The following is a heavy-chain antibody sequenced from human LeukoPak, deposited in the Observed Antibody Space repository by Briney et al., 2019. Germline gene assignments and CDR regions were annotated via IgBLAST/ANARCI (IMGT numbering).Heavy chain of an antibody. V-gene: IGHV3-48*01. Sequence: GGSLRLSCAASGFTFSSYSMNWVRQAPGKGLEWVSYISSSSNTIYYADSVKGRFTISRDNAKNSLYLQMNSLRAEDTAVYYCARDRGGAYDFWSGYYTGYFDYWGQGTLVPVSS. J-gene: IGHJ4*02. CDR2: ISSSSNTI. CDR3: ARDRGGAYDFWSGYYTGYFDY. D-gene: IGHD3-3*01. CDR1: GFTFSSYS.